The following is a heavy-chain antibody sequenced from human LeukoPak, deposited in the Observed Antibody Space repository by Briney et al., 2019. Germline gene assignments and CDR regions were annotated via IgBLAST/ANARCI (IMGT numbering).Heavy chain of an antibody. Sequence: GGSLRLSCATSGFTFSSYWMTWGRQAPGKGLEWVASIVEDGSETYYLDSVKGRFTFSRDNAKTSLYLQMNSLRGEDTAVYYCARDPTRRFDLWGQGTLVTVSS. J-gene: IGHJ4*02. CDR2: IVEDGSET. CDR3: ARDPTRRFDL. V-gene: IGHV3-7*01. CDR1: GFTFSSYW.